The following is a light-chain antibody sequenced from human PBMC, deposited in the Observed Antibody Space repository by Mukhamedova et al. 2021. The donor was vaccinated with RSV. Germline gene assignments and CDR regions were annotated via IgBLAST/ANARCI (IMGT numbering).Light chain of an antibody. J-gene: IGKJ2*01. CDR2: LGS. CDR3: LQSLQPPFI. V-gene: IGKV2-28*01. Sequence: GQSPQLLIYLGSVRASGVPDRFSGSGSGTDFTLNISRVEDEDVGVYYCLQSLQPPFIFGQGTKLEIK.